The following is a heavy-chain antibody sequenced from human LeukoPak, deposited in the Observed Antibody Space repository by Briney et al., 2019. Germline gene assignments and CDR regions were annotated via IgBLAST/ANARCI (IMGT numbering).Heavy chain of an antibody. J-gene: IGHJ6*04. CDR2: ISYDGSHK. CDR1: GFTFSGYA. Sequence: GRSLRLSCAASGFTFSGYAMHWVRQAPGKGLEWVAVISYDGSHKNYADSVKGRFTISRDNSKNTVYLQMNSLRPEDTAVYYCAREGCSSTSCYEEDPDYYYYYGMDVWSKGTTVTVSS. CDR3: AREGCSSTSCYEEDPDYYYYYGMDV. D-gene: IGHD2-2*01. V-gene: IGHV3-30*04.